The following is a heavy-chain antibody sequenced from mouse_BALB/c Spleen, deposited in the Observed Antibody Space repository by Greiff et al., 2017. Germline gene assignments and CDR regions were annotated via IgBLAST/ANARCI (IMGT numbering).Heavy chain of an antibody. CDR3: ARDSYGNRYYAMDY. V-gene: IGHV3-5*02. J-gene: IGHJ4*01. CDR1: GISITTGNYR. Sequence: DVKLQESGPGLVKPSQTVSLTCTVTGISITTGNYRWSWIRQFPGNKLEWIGYIYYSGTITYNPSLTSRTTITRDTSKNQFFLEMNSLTAEDTATYYCARDSYGNRYYAMDYWGQGTSGTVSA. CDR2: IYYSGTI. D-gene: IGHD2-1*01.